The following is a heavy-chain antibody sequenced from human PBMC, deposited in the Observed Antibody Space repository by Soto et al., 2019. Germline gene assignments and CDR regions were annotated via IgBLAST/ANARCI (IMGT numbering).Heavy chain of an antibody. J-gene: IGHJ4*02. CDR3: ARVGVRVVVTEIDY. CDR2: IYYSGST. Sequence: QVQLQESGPGLVKPSQTLSLTCTVSGGSISSGDYYWSWIRQPPGKGLEWIGYIYYSGSTYYNPSLKSRVTITVDTSKIQFSLKLSSVTAADTAVYYCARVGVRVVVTEIDYWGQGTLVTVSS. V-gene: IGHV4-30-4*01. D-gene: IGHD2-21*02. CDR1: GGSISSGDYY.